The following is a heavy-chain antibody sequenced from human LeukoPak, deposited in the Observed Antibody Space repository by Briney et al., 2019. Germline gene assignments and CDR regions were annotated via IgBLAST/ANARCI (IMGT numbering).Heavy chain of an antibody. Sequence: GGSLRLSCAASGFTFSSYWMSWVRQAPGKGLEWVANIKEDGSEKDYVASVKGRFTISRDNIKNSLYLQMNSLRAEDAAVYYCAKGPVAYYYDSSGYSHFDYWGQGTLVTVSS. D-gene: IGHD3-22*01. V-gene: IGHV3-7*01. J-gene: IGHJ4*02. CDR1: GFTFSSYW. CDR3: AKGPVAYYYDSSGYSHFDY. CDR2: IKEDGSEK.